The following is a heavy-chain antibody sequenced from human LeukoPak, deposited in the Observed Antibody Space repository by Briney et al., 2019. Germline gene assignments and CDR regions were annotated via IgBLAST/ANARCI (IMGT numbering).Heavy chain of an antibody. Sequence: GGSLGLSCAASGFTFQNYAMSWVRQAPGKGLEWVATINQDGGEKYYVDSVKGRFTISRDNAKNSLYLQMNSLRAEDTAVYYCARDKSGSYPDYWGQGTLVTVSS. J-gene: IGHJ4*02. V-gene: IGHV3-7*03. D-gene: IGHD1-26*01. CDR3: ARDKSGSYPDY. CDR1: GFTFQNYA. CDR2: INQDGGEK.